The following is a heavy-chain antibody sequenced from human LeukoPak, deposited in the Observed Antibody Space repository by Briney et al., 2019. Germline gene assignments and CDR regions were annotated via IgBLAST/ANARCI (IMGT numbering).Heavy chain of an antibody. CDR3: ARRIAAAGTPGHSGMDV. CDR1: GGSFSGCY. J-gene: IGHJ6*02. Sequence: KPSETLSLTCAVYGGSFSGCYWSWIRQPPGKGLEWIGESNHSGSTNYNPSLKSRVTISVDTSKNQFSLKLSSVTAADTAVYYCARRIAAAGTPGHSGMDVWGQGTTVTVSS. D-gene: IGHD6-13*01. V-gene: IGHV4-34*01. CDR2: SNHSGST.